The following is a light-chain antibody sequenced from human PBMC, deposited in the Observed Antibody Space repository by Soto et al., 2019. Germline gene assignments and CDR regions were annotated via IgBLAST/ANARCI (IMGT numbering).Light chain of an antibody. CDR3: CSYAGSYTYV. Sequence: VLTQPRSVSGSPGQSVTISCTGASSDVGSYNYISWYQQHPGKAPKLVIYDVSKRPSGVPDRFSGSKSGNTASLTISGLQAEDEADYYCCSYAGSYTYVFGTGTKVTVL. V-gene: IGLV2-11*01. CDR1: SSDVGSYNY. J-gene: IGLJ1*01. CDR2: DVS.